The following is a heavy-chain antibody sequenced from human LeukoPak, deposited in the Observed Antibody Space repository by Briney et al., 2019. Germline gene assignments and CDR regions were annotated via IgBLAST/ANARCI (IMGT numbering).Heavy chain of an antibody. CDR2: IYDSGTT. J-gene: IGHJ4*02. V-gene: IGHV4-31*03. CDR3: ARGGDRRGFDY. CDR1: GGSISNGGYY. Sequence: SETLSLTCTVSGGSISNGGYYWSWIRQHPGKGLEWIGYIYDSGTTYYNPALQSRVTISVDTSDNQFSLKLRSLTAADTAVYYCARGGDRRGFDYWGQGTLVTISS. D-gene: IGHD1-14*01.